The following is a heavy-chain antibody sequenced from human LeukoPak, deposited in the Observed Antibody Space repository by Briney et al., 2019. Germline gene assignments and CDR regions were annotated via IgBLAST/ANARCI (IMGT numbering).Heavy chain of an antibody. CDR1: GFTFSSYG. J-gene: IGHJ6*03. Sequence: SGGSLRLSCAASGFTFSSYGMHWVRQAPGKGLEWVAVIWYDGSNKYYADSVKGRFTISRDNSKNTLYLQMNSLRAEGTAVYYCAKGALNYYYYMDVWGKGTTVTVSS. V-gene: IGHV3-33*06. CDR3: AKGALNYYYYMDV. CDR2: IWYDGSNK.